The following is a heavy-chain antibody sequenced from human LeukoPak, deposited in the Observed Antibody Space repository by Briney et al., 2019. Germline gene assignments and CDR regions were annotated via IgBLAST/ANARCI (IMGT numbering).Heavy chain of an antibody. CDR2: ISYSGST. V-gene: IGHV4-59*01. CDR1: GGSIRGYY. D-gene: IGHD6-13*01. Sequence: SEPLSLTCTVSGGSIRGYYWSWIRQPPGKGLEWIAYISYSGSTNYNPSLKSRVAMSVDTSKNQFSLKLSSVTAADTAVYYCASYSSSLEYFHPWGQGTLVTVSS. J-gene: IGHJ1*01. CDR3: ASYSSSLEYFHP.